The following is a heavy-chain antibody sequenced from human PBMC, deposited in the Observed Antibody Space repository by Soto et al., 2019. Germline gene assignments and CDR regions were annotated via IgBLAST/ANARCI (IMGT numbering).Heavy chain of an antibody. V-gene: IGHV3-30*18. CDR2: ISYDGSNK. J-gene: IGHJ6*02. Sequence: QVQLVESGGGVVQPGRSLRLSCAASGFTFSSYGMHWVRQAPGKGLEWVAVISYDGSNKYYADSVKGRFTISRDNSKNTLYLQMNSLRAEDTAVYYCAKDGAVAGMDVWGQGTTVTVSS. CDR3: AKDGAVAGMDV. CDR1: GFTFSSYG. D-gene: IGHD6-19*01.